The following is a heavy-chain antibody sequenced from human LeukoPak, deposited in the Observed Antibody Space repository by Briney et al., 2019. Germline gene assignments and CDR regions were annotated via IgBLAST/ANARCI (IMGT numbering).Heavy chain of an antibody. Sequence: ASEKVFCKASGYTFTSYGTSWVRQAPGQGLEWMGWISAYNGNTNYAQKLQGRVTMTTDTSTSTAYMELRSLRSDDTAVYYCARADIVVVPADSWFDPWGQGTLVTVSS. V-gene: IGHV1-18*04. D-gene: IGHD2-2*01. J-gene: IGHJ5*02. CDR2: ISAYNGNT. CDR3: ARADIVVVPADSWFDP. CDR1: GYTFTSYG.